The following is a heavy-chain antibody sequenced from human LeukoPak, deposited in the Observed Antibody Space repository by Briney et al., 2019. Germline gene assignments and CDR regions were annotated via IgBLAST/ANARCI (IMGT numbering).Heavy chain of an antibody. CDR3: ARDQYEVEDDSSGYPYYYYYGMDV. CDR2: IYTSGST. D-gene: IGHD3-22*01. CDR1: VGSISSGSYY. Sequence: SQTLSLTCTVSVGSISSGSYYWSWIRQPAGKGLEWIGRIYTSGSTNYNPSLKSRVTISVDTSKNQFSLKLSSVTAADTAVYYCARDQYEVEDDSSGYPYYYYYGMDVWGQGTTVTVSS. V-gene: IGHV4-61*02. J-gene: IGHJ6*02.